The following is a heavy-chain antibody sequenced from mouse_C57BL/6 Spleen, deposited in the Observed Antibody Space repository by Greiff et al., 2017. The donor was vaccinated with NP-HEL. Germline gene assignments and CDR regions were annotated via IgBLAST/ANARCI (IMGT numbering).Heavy chain of an antibody. CDR2: IYPSDSET. D-gene: IGHD2-5*01. V-gene: IGHV1-61*01. CDR1: GYTFTSYW. CDR3: ARKAYYSNSFAY. J-gene: IGHJ3*01. Sequence: VQLQQSGAELVRPGSSVKLSCKASGYTFTSYWMDWVKQRPGQGLEWIGNIYPSDSETHYNQKFKDKATLTVDKSSSTAYMQLSSLTSEDSAVYYCARKAYYSNSFAYWGQGTLVTVSA.